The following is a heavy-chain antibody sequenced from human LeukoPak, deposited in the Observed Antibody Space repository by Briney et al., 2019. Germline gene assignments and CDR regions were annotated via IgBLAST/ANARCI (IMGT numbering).Heavy chain of an antibody. V-gene: IGHV4-39*07. CDR3: ARDRGAAAGTDY. CDR1: GGSISSSSYY. Sequence: PSETLSLTCTVSGGSISSSSYYWGWIRQPPGKGLEWIGSIYYSGSTYYNPSLKSRVTISVDTTKNQFSLKLSSVTAADTAVYYCARDRGAAAGTDYWGQETLVTVSS. D-gene: IGHD6-13*01. J-gene: IGHJ4*02. CDR2: IYYSGST.